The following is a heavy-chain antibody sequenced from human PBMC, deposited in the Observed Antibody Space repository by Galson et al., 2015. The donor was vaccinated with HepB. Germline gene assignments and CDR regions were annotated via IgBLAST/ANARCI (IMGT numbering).Heavy chain of an antibody. V-gene: IGHV3-64*05. D-gene: IGHD6-6*01. J-gene: IGHJ3*02. CDR3: AKFNSSSRAFDI. CDR1: GFTFSNYV. Sequence: SLRLSCAASGFTFSNYVMHWVRQAPGKGLEYVSSISTNGDSTSYADSVKGRFTISRDNSKFTLYVQMSSLRAEDTAVYYCAKFNSSSRAFDIWGQGTLVTVSP. CDR2: ISTNGDST.